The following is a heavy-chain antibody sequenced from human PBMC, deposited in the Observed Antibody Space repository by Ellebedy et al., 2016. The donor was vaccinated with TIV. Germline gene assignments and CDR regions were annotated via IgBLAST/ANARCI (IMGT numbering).Heavy chain of an antibody. J-gene: IGHJ6*03. V-gene: IGHV3-21*01. CDR1: GFTFSSYS. CDR3: AREGPKGHMDV. CDR2: ISSSSSYI. Sequence: GGSLRLSXAASGFTFSSYSMNWVRQAPGKGLEWVSSISSSSSYIYYADSVKGRFTISRDNAKNSLYLQMNSLRAEDTAVYYCAREGPKGHMDVWGKGTTVTVSS.